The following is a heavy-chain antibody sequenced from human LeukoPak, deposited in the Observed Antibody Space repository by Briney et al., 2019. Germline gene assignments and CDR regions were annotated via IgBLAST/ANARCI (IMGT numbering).Heavy chain of an antibody. D-gene: IGHD6-13*01. CDR2: INPNSGGT. Sequence: ASVKVSCKASGYTFTGYYMHWVRQAPGQGREWMGWINPNSGGTNYAQKFQGRVTMTRDTSISTAYMELSRLRSDDTAVYYCARGLGAAAAIIDCWGQGTLATVPS. V-gene: IGHV1-2*02. CDR1: GYTFTGYY. J-gene: IGHJ4*02. CDR3: ARGLGAAAAIIDC.